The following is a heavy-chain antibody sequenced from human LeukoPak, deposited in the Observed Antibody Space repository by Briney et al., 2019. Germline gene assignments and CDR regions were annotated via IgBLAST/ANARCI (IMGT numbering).Heavy chain of an antibody. Sequence: GGSLRLSCAASGFTFSSYGMHWVRQAPGKGLEWVAFIRYDGSNKYYADSVKGRFTISRDNSKNTLYLQMNSLRAEDTAVYYCAKDIWVAVAPPGLFDYWGQGTLVTVSS. D-gene: IGHD6-19*01. CDR1: GFTFSSYG. V-gene: IGHV3-30*02. CDR2: IRYDGSNK. J-gene: IGHJ4*02. CDR3: AKDIWVAVAPPGLFDY.